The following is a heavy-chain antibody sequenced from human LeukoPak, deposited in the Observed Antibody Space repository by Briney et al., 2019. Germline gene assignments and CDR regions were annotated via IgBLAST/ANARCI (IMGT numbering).Heavy chain of an antibody. J-gene: IGHJ5*02. V-gene: IGHV4-4*07. CDR3: AGWYRYYDSSGYYYGWFDP. D-gene: IGHD3-22*01. CDR1: GASISNYY. CDR2: ISTSGST. Sequence: PSETLSLTCTVSGASISNYYWSWIRQPAGKGLEWIGRISTSGSTNYNPSLKSRVTISVDTSKNQFSLKLSSVTAADTAVYYCAGWYRYYDSSGYYYGWFDPWGQGTLVTVSS.